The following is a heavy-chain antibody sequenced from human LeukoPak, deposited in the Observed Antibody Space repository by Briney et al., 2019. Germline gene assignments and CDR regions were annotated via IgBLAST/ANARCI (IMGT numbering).Heavy chain of an antibody. CDR2: TYYSGTT. Sequence: SETLSLTRTVSGGSISSYYWSWIRQPPGKGLEWIGYTYYSGTTNYNPSLKSRVTILVDTSKNQFSLNLSSVTAADTAVYYCARRGIAAAGYDYWGQGTLVTVSS. D-gene: IGHD6-13*01. J-gene: IGHJ4*02. V-gene: IGHV4-59*08. CDR3: ARRGIAAAGYDY. CDR1: GGSISSYY.